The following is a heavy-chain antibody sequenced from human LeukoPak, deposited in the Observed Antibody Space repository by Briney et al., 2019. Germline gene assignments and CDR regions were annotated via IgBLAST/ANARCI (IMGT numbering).Heavy chain of an antibody. D-gene: IGHD2-21*02. V-gene: IGHV1-18*01. CDR2: ISAYNGNT. J-gene: IGHJ6*02. CDR1: VYTFTSYG. CDR3: ARGHCGGDCYTYYYYYYGMDV. Sequence: ASVKVSCKASVYTFTSYGISWVRQAPGQGLEWMGWISAYNGNTNYAQKLQGRVTMTTDTSTSTAYMELRSLRSDDTAVYYCARGHCGGDCYTYYYYYYGMDVWGQGTTVTVSS.